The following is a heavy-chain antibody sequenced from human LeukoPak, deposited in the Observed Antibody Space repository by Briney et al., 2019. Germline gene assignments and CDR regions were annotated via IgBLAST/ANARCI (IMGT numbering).Heavy chain of an antibody. V-gene: IGHV3-7*05. CDR2: INEDGSAQ. CDR3: ARDAGYDRFDY. CDR1: GFTFSRGW. Sequence: PGGSLRLSCADSGFTFSRGWMTWVRQAPGQGLEWVANINEDGSAQYYVDSVKGRFTISSDNPKSTLYLEMNSLIADDTAVYYCARDAGYDRFDYWGQGTLVTVSS. J-gene: IGHJ4*02. D-gene: IGHD3-22*01.